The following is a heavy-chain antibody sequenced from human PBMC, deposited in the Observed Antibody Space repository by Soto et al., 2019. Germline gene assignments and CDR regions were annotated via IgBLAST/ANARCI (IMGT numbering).Heavy chain of an antibody. CDR2: INHSGST. CDR3: ARGRTYSKYYYYGMDV. V-gene: IGHV4-34*01. D-gene: IGHD4-4*01. Sequence: QVQLQQWGAGLLKPSETLSLTCAVYGGSFSGYYWSWIRQPPGKGLEWIGEINHSGSTNYNPSLKSRVTISVDASKNQFSLKLSSVTAADTAVYYCARGRTYSKYYYYGMDVWGQGTTVTVSS. CDR1: GGSFSGYY. J-gene: IGHJ6*02.